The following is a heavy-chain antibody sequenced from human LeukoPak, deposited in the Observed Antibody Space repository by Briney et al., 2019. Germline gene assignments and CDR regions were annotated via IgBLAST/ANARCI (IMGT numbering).Heavy chain of an antibody. CDR3: TRGGARFFDS. D-gene: IGHD3-16*01. Sequence: GGSLRLSCAASGFDFNKYTMSWVRQAPGKGLEWVAKMKEDGREIYYVGSVRGRFTTSRDNGKNSLFLQMDSLRVEDTAVYYCTRGGARFFDSWGQGTLVTVSS. CDR1: GFDFNKYT. CDR2: MKEDGREI. V-gene: IGHV3-7*01. J-gene: IGHJ4*02.